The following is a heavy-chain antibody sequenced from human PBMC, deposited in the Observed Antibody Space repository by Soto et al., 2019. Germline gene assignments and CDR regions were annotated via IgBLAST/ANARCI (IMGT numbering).Heavy chain of an antibody. V-gene: IGHV3-7*01. J-gene: IGHJ3*02. CDR2: IKQDGSEK. Sequence: GGSLRLSCAASGFTFSSYWMSWVRQAPGKGLEWVANIKQDGSEKYYVDSVKGRFTISRDNAKNSLYLQMNSLRAEDTAVYYCARDGQLVHDAFDIWGQGTMVTVSS. CDR3: ARDGQLVHDAFDI. D-gene: IGHD6-6*01. CDR1: GFTFSSYW.